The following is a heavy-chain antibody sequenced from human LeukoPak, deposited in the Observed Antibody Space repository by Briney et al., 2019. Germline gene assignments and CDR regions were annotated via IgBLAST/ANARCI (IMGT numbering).Heavy chain of an antibody. V-gene: IGHV1-69*05. CDR2: IIPIFGTA. D-gene: IGHD3-22*01. J-gene: IGHJ4*02. CDR1: GGTFSSFA. Sequence: SVKVSCKASGGTFSSFAISWVRQAPGQGREWMGRIIPIFGTANYAQKFQGRVTITTDESTSTAYMELSSLRSEDTAVYYCASWNYYDSSGYYHQPYWGQGTLVTVSS. CDR3: ASWNYYDSSGYYHQPY.